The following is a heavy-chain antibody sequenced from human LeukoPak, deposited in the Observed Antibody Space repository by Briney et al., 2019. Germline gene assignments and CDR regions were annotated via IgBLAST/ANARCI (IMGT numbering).Heavy chain of an antibody. Sequence: GGSLRLSCAASGFTFSPYTMNWVRQAPGKGLEWVSSISSSSNHIYYADAVKGRFTISRDNTNNSVYLQMNSLRADDTAVYYCARYRSSPNFDYWGQGTLVTVSS. J-gene: IGHJ4*02. V-gene: IGHV3-21*06. CDR3: ARYRSSPNFDY. D-gene: IGHD6-13*01. CDR1: GFTFSPYT. CDR2: ISSSSNHI.